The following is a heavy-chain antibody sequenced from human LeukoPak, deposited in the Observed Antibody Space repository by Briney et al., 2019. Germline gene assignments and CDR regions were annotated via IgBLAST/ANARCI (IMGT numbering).Heavy chain of an antibody. V-gene: IGHV1-46*01. CDR1: GYTFTSYY. D-gene: IGHD1-26*01. CDR3: ARLERVGASYYYYYYGMDV. J-gene: IGHJ6*02. CDR2: INPSGGST. Sequence: ALVKVSCKASGYTFTSYYMHWVRQAPGQGLEWMGIINPSGGSTSYAQKFQGRVTMTRDTSTSTVYMELSSLRSEDTAVYYCARLERVGASYYYYYYGMDVWGQGTTVTVSS.